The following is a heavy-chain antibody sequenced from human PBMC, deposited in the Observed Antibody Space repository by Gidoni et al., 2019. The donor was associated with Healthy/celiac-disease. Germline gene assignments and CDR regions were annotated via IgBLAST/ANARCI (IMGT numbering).Heavy chain of an antibody. CDR3: ARTMIVVVAPDL. CDR2: ISSSGSTI. Sequence: EVQLVESGGGLVQPGGSLRLSCAASGFTFSSYKMNWVRQATVKGLEWVSYISSSGSTIYYADSVKGRFTISRDNAKNSLYLQMNSLRAEDTAVYYCARTMIVVVAPDLWGRGTLVTVSS. J-gene: IGHJ2*01. D-gene: IGHD3-22*01. CDR1: GFTFSSYK. V-gene: IGHV3-48*03.